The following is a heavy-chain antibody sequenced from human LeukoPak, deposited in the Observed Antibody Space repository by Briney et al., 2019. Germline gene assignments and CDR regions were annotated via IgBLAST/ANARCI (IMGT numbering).Heavy chain of an antibody. Sequence: PGGSLRLSCAASGFTFSSYAMHWVRQAPGKGLEWVAVISYDGSNKYYADSVKGRFTISRDNSKNTLYLQMNSLRAEDTAVYYCARDLIRYSGSYPDVDWGQGTLVTVSS. CDR1: GFTFSSYA. CDR3: ARDLIRYSGSYPDVD. V-gene: IGHV3-30-3*01. CDR2: ISYDGSNK. D-gene: IGHD1-26*01. J-gene: IGHJ4*02.